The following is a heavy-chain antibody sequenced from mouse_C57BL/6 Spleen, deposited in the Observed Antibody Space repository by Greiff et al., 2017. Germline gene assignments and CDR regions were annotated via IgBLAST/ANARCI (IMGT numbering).Heavy chain of an antibody. CDR1: GYSITSGYD. CDR2: ISYSGST. Sequence: EVQRVESGPGMVKPSQSLSLTCTVTGYSITSGYDWHWIRHFPGNKLEWMGYISYSGSTNYNPSLKSRISITHDTSKNHFFLKLNSVTTEDTATYYCARGYDWYFDVWGTGTTVTVSS. J-gene: IGHJ1*03. V-gene: IGHV3-1*01. CDR3: ARGYDWYFDV. D-gene: IGHD2-12*01.